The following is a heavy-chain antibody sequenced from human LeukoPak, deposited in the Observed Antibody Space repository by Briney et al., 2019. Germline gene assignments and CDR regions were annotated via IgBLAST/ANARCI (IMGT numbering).Heavy chain of an antibody. V-gene: IGHV4-59*01. CDR3: AREGHYGSGNLDY. Sequence: SETLSLTCTVSGGSISSYYWSWIRQPPGKGLEWIGHIYDSGSTNYNPSLKSRVTMSLDTSKSQFSLKLSSVTAADTAVYYCAREGHYGSGNLDYWGQGTLVTVSS. CDR2: IYDSGST. CDR1: GGSISSYY. J-gene: IGHJ4*02. D-gene: IGHD3-10*01.